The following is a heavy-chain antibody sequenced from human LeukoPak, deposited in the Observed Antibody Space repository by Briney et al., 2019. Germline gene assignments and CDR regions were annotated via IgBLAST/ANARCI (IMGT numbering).Heavy chain of an antibody. D-gene: IGHD6-19*01. CDR1: GVPITNDY. CDR2: SHYSGTT. J-gene: IGHJ4*02. CDR3: ARGSGWYAY. Sequence: ASETLSLTCTVSGVPITNDYWSWVRQPPGKGLEWIGYSHYSGTTNYNPSLKSRVTISVDTSQNQFSLRLNSVTAADTAVYYCARGSGWYAYWGQGTLVTVSS. V-gene: IGHV4-59*01.